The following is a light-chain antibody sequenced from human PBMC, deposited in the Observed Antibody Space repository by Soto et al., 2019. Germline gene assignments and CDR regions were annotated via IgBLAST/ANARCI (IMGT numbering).Light chain of an antibody. Sequence: QSALTQPASVSGSPGQSITISCTGTGSDVGGYNYVSWYQQHPGKAPKVMSYAVSNRPSGVSNRFSGSKSVNTASLTISGLQADDEADYYCSSYTSASTPLVFGGGTKLTVL. CDR2: AVS. J-gene: IGLJ2*01. CDR1: GSDVGGYNY. CDR3: SSYTSASTPLV. V-gene: IGLV2-14*01.